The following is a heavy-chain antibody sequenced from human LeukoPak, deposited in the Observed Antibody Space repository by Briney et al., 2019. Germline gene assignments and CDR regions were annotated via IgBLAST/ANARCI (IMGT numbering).Heavy chain of an antibody. CDR2: IYTSVST. CDR1: GGSISSYY. Sequence: PSETLSLTCTVAGGSISSYYWSWIRQPAGKGLEWIGRIYTSVSTNYSPSLKSRVAMSVDTSKNQFSLKLSSVPAADRAVYYCAGGGAQEFDYWGQGTLVTVSS. D-gene: IGHD3-16*01. V-gene: IGHV4-4*07. CDR3: AGGGAQEFDY. J-gene: IGHJ4*02.